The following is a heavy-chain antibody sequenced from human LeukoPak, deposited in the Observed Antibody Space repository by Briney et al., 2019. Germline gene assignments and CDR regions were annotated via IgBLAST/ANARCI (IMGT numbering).Heavy chain of an antibody. CDR2: ITTYNGNT. CDR1: VYTFLHYG. J-gene: IGHJ5*02. CDR3: ARIGCSSTSCYGNSVDP. Sequence: GASVKVSCKASVYTFLHYGFHWVRQAPGRGLEWMGWITTYNGNTHSAEKFQGRVTLTTDTSTSTAYMELRSLTSDDTAVYYCARIGCSSTSCYGNSVDPWGQGTLVTVSS. V-gene: IGHV1-18*01. D-gene: IGHD2-2*01.